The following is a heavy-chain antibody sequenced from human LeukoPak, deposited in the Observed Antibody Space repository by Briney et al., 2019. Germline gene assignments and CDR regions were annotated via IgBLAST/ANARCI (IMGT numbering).Heavy chain of an antibody. D-gene: IGHD1-26*01. CDR1: GYSMSSGYY. J-gene: IGHJ4*02. CDR3: ARVVPYSGSHLGAFDY. V-gene: IGHV4-38-2*02. Sequence: GTLSLTCTVSGYSMSSGYYWGWIRQPPGKGLEWIGSIYHSGSTYYNPSLKSRVTISVDTPKNQFSLKLSSVTAADTAVYYCARVVPYSGSHLGAFDYWGQGTLVTVSS. CDR2: IYHSGST.